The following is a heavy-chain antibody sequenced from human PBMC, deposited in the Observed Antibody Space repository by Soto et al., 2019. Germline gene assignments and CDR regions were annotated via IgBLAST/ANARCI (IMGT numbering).Heavy chain of an antibody. CDR1: GDSVSSNSAA. CDR2: TYYRSRWYN. Sequence: QVPLQQSGPGLVKPSQTLSLTCAISGDSVSSNSAAWNWIRRSPSGGLEWLGRTYYRSRWYNDYAVSVRSRITINPDTSKNQFSLHLNSVTPEDTAVYYCAGTTSRQWYYMDVWGKGTTVTVSS. V-gene: IGHV6-1*01. CDR3: AGTTSRQWYYMDV. D-gene: IGHD1-7*01. J-gene: IGHJ6*03.